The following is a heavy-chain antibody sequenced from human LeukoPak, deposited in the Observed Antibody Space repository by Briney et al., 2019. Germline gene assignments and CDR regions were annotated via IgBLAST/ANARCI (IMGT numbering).Heavy chain of an antibody. CDR3: AKGLVGATDPYYFDY. CDR2: ISGSGGST. CDR1: GFTFSSYA. Sequence: PGGSLRLSCAASGFTFSSYAMSWARQAPGKGLEWVSAISGSGGSTYYADSVKGRFTISRDNSKNTLYLQMNSLRAEDTAVYYCAKGLVGATDPYYFDYWGQGTLVTVSS. J-gene: IGHJ4*02. D-gene: IGHD1-26*01. V-gene: IGHV3-23*01.